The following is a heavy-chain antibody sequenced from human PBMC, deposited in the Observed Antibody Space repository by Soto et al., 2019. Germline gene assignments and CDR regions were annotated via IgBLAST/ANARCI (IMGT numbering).Heavy chain of an antibody. J-gene: IGHJ1*01. Sequence: VHLVDSGGGLVQSGGSLRLSCSASGFTFKDYWMNWVRQAPGKGLEWVANIKVDGSEKNYVDSVKGRFTISRDNAKNSLYLQMNNVRAEDTAVYYCARDEIWDGVKCTLGYFQEWGQGTLVTVSS. D-gene: IGHD2-8*01. CDR3: ARDEIWDGVKCTLGYFQE. V-gene: IGHV3-7*03. CDR1: GFTFKDYW. CDR2: IKVDGSEK.